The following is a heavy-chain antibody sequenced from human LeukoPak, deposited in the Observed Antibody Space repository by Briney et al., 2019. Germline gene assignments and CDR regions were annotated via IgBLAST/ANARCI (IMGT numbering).Heavy chain of an antibody. CDR2: IYTSGST. CDR1: GGSISGDY. V-gene: IGHV4-4*07. CDR3: ARGRLYYYGSGSNDY. D-gene: IGHD3-10*01. Sequence: PSETLSLTCTVSGGSISGDYWSWIRQPAGTGLEWIGRIYTSGSTYYNPSLKSRVTISVDTSKNQFSLKLSSVTAADTAVYYCARGRLYYYGSGSNDYWGQGTLVTVSS. J-gene: IGHJ4*02.